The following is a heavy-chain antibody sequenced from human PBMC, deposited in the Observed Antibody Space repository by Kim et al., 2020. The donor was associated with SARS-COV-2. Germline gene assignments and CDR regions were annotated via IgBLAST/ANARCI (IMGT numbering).Heavy chain of an antibody. CDR3: ARVASPSTYYDFWSGYVNSEKCFDY. J-gene: IGHJ4*01. Sequence: SETLSLTCAVSGGSISSSNWWSWVRQPPGKGLEWIGEIYHSGSTNYNPSLKSRVTISVDKSKNQFSLKLSSVTAADTAVYYCARVASPSTYYDFWSGYVNSEKCFDYWGQGTLVTVSS. D-gene: IGHD3-3*01. CDR2: IYHSGST. CDR1: GGSISSSNW. V-gene: IGHV4-4*02.